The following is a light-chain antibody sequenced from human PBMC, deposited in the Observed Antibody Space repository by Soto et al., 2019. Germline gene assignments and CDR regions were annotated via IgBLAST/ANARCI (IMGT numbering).Light chain of an antibody. J-gene: IGKJ1*01. CDR3: QQYGSSSWT. Sequence: EVVLTQSPGTLSLSPGERATLSCRASQSVSSSDLAWYQQKPGQAPRLLMYDAPSRATRIPDRFSGSGSGTDFTLTISRLDPEDFAVYYCQQYGSSSWTFGQGTKVDIK. CDR1: QSVSSSD. CDR2: DAP. V-gene: IGKV3-20*01.